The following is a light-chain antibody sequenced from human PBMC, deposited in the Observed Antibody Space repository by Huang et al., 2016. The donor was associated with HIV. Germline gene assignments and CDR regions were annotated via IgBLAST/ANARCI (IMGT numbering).Light chain of an antibody. CDR2: LSS. J-gene: IGKJ5*01. CDR1: QSLLHTNGYSY. CDR3: MQALQNPRT. V-gene: IGKV2-28*01. Sequence: IVMTQYPLSLPVNPVEPASISCMSSQSLLHTNGYSYVYCYLQKPGQSPQLLLYLSSNRASEVPDSVSGSGSVLYFTLKISSVDAEDVGIYYCMQALQNPRTFGQGTRLEMK.